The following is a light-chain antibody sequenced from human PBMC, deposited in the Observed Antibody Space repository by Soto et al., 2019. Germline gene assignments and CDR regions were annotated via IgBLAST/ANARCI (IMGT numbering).Light chain of an antibody. CDR1: RSLLNSNGYNY. Sequence: DIVMTQSPLSLPVTPGEPASISCRSSRSLLNSNGYNYLDWYLQKPGQSPQLLIYLGSNRASGVPDRFSGSGSGTDFTLTISSLEPEDFAVYYCQQYGSPPPIIFGQGTRLEIK. CDR3: QQYGSPPPII. V-gene: IGKV2-28*01. J-gene: IGKJ5*01. CDR2: LGS.